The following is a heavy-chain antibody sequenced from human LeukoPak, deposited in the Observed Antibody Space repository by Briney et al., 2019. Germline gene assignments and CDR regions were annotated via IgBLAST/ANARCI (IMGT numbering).Heavy chain of an antibody. CDR2: INPSGGST. Sequence: AASVKVSCKASGYTFTSYYMHWVRQAPGQGLEWMGIINPSGGSTSYAQNFQGRVTMTRDTSTSTVYMELSSLRAEDTAVYYCAKDDPSGNDAFDIWGQGTMVTVSS. J-gene: IGHJ3*02. CDR1: GYTFTSYY. V-gene: IGHV1-46*01. D-gene: IGHD1-26*01. CDR3: AKDDPSGNDAFDI.